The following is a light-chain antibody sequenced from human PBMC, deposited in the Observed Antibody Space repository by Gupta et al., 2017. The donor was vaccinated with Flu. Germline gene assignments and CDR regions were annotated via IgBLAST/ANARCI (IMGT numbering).Light chain of an antibody. V-gene: IGKV3-15*01. CDR3: LHYNSWPRT. CDR1: QSLNSD. Sequence: ILMTQSLANLSVSPGERATLSCRASQSLNSDLAWYQQKPGQAPRLLIYVASTRATGIPARFSGSGSGTEFTLTISSLQSEDFAVYYCLHYNSWPRTFGQGTKVEI. J-gene: IGKJ1*01. CDR2: VAS.